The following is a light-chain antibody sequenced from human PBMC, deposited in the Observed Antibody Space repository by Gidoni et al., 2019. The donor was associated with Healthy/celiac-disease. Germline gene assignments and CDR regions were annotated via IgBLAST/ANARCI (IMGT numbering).Light chain of an antibody. CDR2: AAS. CDR1: QGISSY. V-gene: IGKV1-8*01. CDR3: QQYYSYPLVT. Sequence: AIRMTQSPSSFSASTGDRVTITCRASQGISSYLAWYQQKPGKAPKLLIYAASTLQSGVPSRFSGSGSGTDFTLTISCLQSEDFATYYCQQYYSYPLVTFXGXTKVEIK. J-gene: IGKJ4*01.